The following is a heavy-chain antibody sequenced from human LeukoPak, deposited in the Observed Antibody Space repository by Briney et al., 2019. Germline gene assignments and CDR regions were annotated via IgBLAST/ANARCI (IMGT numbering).Heavy chain of an antibody. CDR2: IDHSGST. CDR1: GYSISSGYY. J-gene: IGHJ4*02. Sequence: PSETLSLTCSVSGYSISSGYYWGWIRQPPGKGLEWIGSIDHSGSTYYNPSLKSRVTISVVTSKNQFSLKLRSVTAADTAVYYCARHWDDYGGNGIDYWGQGTLVTVSS. V-gene: IGHV4-38-2*02. D-gene: IGHD4-23*01. CDR3: ARHWDDYGGNGIDY.